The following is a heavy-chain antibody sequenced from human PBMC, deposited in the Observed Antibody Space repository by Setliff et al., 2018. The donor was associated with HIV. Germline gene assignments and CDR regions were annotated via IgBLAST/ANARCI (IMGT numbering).Heavy chain of an antibody. Sequence: GGSLRLSCTTSGFTFGDYAFSWVRQAPGKGLEWVAPIWYDASKKEYSDSVKGRFNILRDDSKKTAYLQMNSLRDEDTAVYYCVKDVLKFWSGSGALDFWGPGTLVTVSS. CDR3: VKDVLKFWSGSGALDF. D-gene: IGHD3-3*01. V-gene: IGHV3-33*06. CDR2: IWYDASKK. CDR1: GFTFGDYA. J-gene: IGHJ4*02.